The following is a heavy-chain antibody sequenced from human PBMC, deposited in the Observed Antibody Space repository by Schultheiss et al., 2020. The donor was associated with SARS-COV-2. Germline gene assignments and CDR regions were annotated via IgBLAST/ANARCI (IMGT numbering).Heavy chain of an antibody. CDR3: ARDGISGTTRFEF. Sequence: GGSLRLSCAASGFTFSSYAMSWVRQAPGKGLEWVSAISGSGGSTYYADSVKGRFTISRDNAENSLHLQMDSLRAEDTSVYYCARDGISGTTRFEFWGQGTLVTVSS. V-gene: IGHV3-23*01. J-gene: IGHJ4*02. CDR2: ISGSGGST. CDR1: GFTFSSYA. D-gene: IGHD1-20*01.